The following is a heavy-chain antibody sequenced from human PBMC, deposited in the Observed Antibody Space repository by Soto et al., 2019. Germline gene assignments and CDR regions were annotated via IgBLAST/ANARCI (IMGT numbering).Heavy chain of an antibody. J-gene: IGHJ4*02. D-gene: IGHD3-10*01. Sequence: PGGSLRLSCAASGFTFSSYWLHWVRQAPGKGLEWVSRINTDGTSTSYADSLKGRFTISRDNAKNTLYLQMNSLRAEDTAVYYCPRAGSYRSDYWGQGTLVTVSS. V-gene: IGHV3-74*01. CDR1: GFTFSSYW. CDR3: PRAGSYRSDY. CDR2: INTDGTST.